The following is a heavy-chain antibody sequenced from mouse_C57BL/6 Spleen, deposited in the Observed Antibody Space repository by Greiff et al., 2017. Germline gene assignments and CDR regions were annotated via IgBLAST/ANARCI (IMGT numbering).Heavy chain of an antibody. CDR1: GFTFSDYY. CDR3: ARHDITTVVATRAMDY. D-gene: IGHD1-1*01. CDR2: ISNGGGST. Sequence: EVKLVESGGGLVQPGGSLKLSCAASGFTFSDYYMYWVRQTPEKRLEWVAYISNGGGSTYYPDTVKGRFTISRDNAKNTLYLQMSRLKSEDTAMYYCARHDITTVVATRAMDYWGQGTSVTVSS. J-gene: IGHJ4*01. V-gene: IGHV5-12*01.